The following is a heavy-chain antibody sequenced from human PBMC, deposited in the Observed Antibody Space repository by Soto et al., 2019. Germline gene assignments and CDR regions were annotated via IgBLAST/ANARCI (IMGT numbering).Heavy chain of an antibody. CDR3: AGGSGAGYKYAFDI. V-gene: IGHV4-59*01. Sequence: PSETLSLTCTVSGGSISSYYWSWIRQPPGKGLEWIGYIYYSGSTNYNPSLKSRVTISVDTSKNQFSLKLSSVAAADTAVYYCAGGSGAGYKYAFDIWGQGTMVTVSS. D-gene: IGHD1-26*01. CDR2: IYYSGST. J-gene: IGHJ3*02. CDR1: GGSISSYY.